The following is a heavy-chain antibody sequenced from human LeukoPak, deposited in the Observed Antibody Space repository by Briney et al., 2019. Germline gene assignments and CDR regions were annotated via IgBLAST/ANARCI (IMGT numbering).Heavy chain of an antibody. D-gene: IGHD3-10*01. CDR1: GGSISSGGYY. V-gene: IGHV4-31*03. CDR3: ARVGLYGSGSYYNPQPYFDY. J-gene: IGHJ4*02. Sequence: PSETLSLTCTVSGGSISSGGYYWSWLRQHPGKGLEWIGYIYYSGSTYYNPSLKSRVTISVDTSKNQFSLKLSSVTAADAAVYYCARVGLYGSGSYYNPQPYFDYWGQGTLVTVSS. CDR2: IYYSGST.